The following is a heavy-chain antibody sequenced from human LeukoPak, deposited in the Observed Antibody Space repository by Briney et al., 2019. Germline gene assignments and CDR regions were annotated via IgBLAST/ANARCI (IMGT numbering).Heavy chain of an antibody. J-gene: IGHJ5*02. Sequence: SETLSLTCTVSGASISSDYWSWIRQPPGKGLEWIGYIYNSGGTNYNPSLKSRVTISLDTSKNQFSLRLSSVTTADTAVYYCARSPSWFGDQGWFDPWGQGTLVTVSS. CDR2: IYNSGGT. CDR1: GASISSDY. CDR3: ARSPSWFGDQGWFDP. V-gene: IGHV4-59*01. D-gene: IGHD3-10*01.